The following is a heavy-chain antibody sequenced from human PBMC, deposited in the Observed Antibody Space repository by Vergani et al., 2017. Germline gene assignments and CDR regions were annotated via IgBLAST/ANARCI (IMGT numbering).Heavy chain of an antibody. D-gene: IGHD3-10*01. Sequence: QVQLQESGPGLVKPSETLSLTCTVSGGSISSYYWSWIRQPPGKGLEWIGYIYYSGSTNYNPSLKSRVTISVNTYKNQFSLKLSAVTAAETAVYYFARDRVYGSGHEGYYYYGMDVWGQGTTVTVSS. CDR3: ARDRVYGSGHEGYYYYGMDV. CDR1: GGSISSYY. V-gene: IGHV4-59*01. J-gene: IGHJ6*02. CDR2: IYYSGST.